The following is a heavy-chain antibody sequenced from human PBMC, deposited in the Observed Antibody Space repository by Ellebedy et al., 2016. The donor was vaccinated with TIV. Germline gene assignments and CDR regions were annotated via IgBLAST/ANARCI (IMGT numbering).Heavy chain of an antibody. CDR1: GFTFSHHG. CDR3: AKDGSSTWYGGIDN. D-gene: IGHD6-13*01. V-gene: IGHV3-30*18. CDR2: ISYDGSSK. Sequence: GESLKISCVASGFTFSHHGMHWVRKAPGKGLEWVALISYDGSSKYYAASVKGRISISRDNSKNTLDLQMNSLRTGDTAVYYCAKDGSSTWYGGIDNWGQGALVTVSS. J-gene: IGHJ4*02.